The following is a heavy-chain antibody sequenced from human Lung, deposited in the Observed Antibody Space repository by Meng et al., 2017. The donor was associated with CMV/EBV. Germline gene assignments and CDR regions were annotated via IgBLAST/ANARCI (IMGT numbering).Heavy chain of an antibody. Sequence: SXXVSCKASGYTFTGHYMHWVRQAPGQGLEWMGWIHPNTGGTNFEQNFQGWVTLTRDPSIRTVYMERGSLRSDDTAMYYCARDDNWGPDYWAQGSLVTVSS. D-gene: IGHD7-27*01. J-gene: IGHJ4*02. CDR2: IHPNTGGT. V-gene: IGHV1-2*04. CDR3: ARDDNWGPDY. CDR1: GYTFTGHY.